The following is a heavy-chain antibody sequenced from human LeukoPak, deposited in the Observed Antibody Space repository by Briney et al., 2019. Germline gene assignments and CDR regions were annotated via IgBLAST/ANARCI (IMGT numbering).Heavy chain of an antibody. CDR2: ISSNGDYI. J-gene: IGHJ3*02. CDR1: GFSFSNYR. V-gene: IGHV3-21*01. CDR3: ARCPEGDAFDI. Sequence: PGGSLRLSCAASGFSFSNYRMNWVRQAPGKGLEWVSSISSNGDYIYYADSVKGRFTMSRDNAKNSLYLQMNSLRAEDTAVYYCARCPEGDAFDIWGQGTMVTVSS.